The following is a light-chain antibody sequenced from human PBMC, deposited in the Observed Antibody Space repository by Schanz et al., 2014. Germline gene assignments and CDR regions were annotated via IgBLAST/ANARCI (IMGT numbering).Light chain of an antibody. CDR1: QSIANY. Sequence: ETVLTQSPVTLSLSPGETATLSCRASQSIANYLAWYQQKPGQAPRLLIYDASDRATGIPDRFSGSGSGTEFTLTLSSLQSEDFALYYCHQYKDWPRTFGQGTKLEIK. CDR2: DAS. CDR3: HQYKDWPRT. V-gene: IGKV3-11*01. J-gene: IGKJ2*01.